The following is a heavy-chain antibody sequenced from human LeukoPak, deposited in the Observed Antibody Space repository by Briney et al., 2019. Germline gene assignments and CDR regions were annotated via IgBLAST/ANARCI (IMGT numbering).Heavy chain of an antibody. V-gene: IGHV3-30*04. CDR2: ISYDGSNK. CDR1: GFTFSSYA. D-gene: IGHD3-10*01. CDR3: ARESQAYYYGSGSPNY. Sequence: PGRSLRLSCAASGFTFSSYAMHWVRQAPGKALEWVAVISYDGSNKYYADSVKGRFTISRDNSKNTLYLQMNSLRAEDTAVYYCARESQAYYYGSGSPNYWGQGTLVTVSS. J-gene: IGHJ4*02.